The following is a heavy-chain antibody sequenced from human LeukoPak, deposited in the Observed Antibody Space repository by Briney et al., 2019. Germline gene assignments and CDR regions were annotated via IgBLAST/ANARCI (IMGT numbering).Heavy chain of an antibody. CDR1: GFTFSSYS. CDR3: ARGGDYDILTGYYDY. J-gene: IGHJ4*02. Sequence: GGSLRLSCAASGFTFSSYSMNWVRQAPGKGLEWVSSISSSSSYIYYADSVKGRFTISRDNAKNSLYLQMNSLRAEDTAVYYCARGGDYDILTGYYDYWGQGTLVTVSS. V-gene: IGHV3-21*01. D-gene: IGHD3-9*01. CDR2: ISSSSSYI.